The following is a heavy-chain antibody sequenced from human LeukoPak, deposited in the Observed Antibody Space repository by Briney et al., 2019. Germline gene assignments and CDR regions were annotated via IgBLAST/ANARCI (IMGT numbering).Heavy chain of an antibody. V-gene: IGHV4-59*01. Sequence: SETLSLTCTVSGGSISSYDWSWIRQPPGKGLEWIGYISNSGSTNYNPSLKSRVTISVDTSKNQFSLKLSSVTAADTAVYYWARSSGWFLVIWGQGTLVTVSS. CDR2: ISNSGST. J-gene: IGHJ4*02. D-gene: IGHD3-22*01. CDR3: ARSSGWFLVI. CDR1: GGSISSYD.